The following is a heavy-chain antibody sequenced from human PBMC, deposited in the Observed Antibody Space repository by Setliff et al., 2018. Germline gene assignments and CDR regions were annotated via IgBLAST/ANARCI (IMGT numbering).Heavy chain of an antibody. CDR1: DFTFSSYA. D-gene: IGHD4-17*01. Sequence: GSLRLSCAASDFTFSSYAMHWVRQAPGKGLEWVAIIFHDGRDIYYGDSVQGRFTISRDNSRNSLYLQMNSLRVEDTASYYCARDPNGDYVGAFDPWGQGILVTVSS. CDR3: ARDPNGDYVGAFDP. CDR2: IFHDGRDI. J-gene: IGHJ5*02. V-gene: IGHV3-33*01.